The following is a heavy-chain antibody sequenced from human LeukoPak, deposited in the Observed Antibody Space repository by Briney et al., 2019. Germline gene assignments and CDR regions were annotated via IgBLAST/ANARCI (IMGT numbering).Heavy chain of an antibody. CDR1: GYIFTNYW. J-gene: IGHJ3*02. CDR2: FYAGDFDT. Sequence: GESLKISCKGSGYIFTNYWIGWVRQMPGKGLEWMGIFYAGDFDTRYSPSFQGQVTISADKSISTAYLKWSSLKASDTAMYYCAKQRSGIEVAGNAYDIWGQGTMVTVSS. CDR3: AKQRSGIEVAGNAYDI. V-gene: IGHV5-51*01. D-gene: IGHD6-19*01.